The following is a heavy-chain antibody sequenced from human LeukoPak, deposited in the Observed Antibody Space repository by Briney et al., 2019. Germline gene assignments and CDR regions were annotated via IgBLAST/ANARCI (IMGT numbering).Heavy chain of an antibody. Sequence: SETLSLTCTVSGGSISSYYWSWIRQPPGKGLEWIGYIYYSGSTNYNPSLKSRVTISVDTSKNRFSLKLSSVTAADTAVYYCARHRDGVFDYWGQGTLVTVSS. CDR2: IYYSGST. D-gene: IGHD3-16*01. J-gene: IGHJ4*02. CDR1: GGSISSYY. V-gene: IGHV4-59*08. CDR3: ARHRDGVFDY.